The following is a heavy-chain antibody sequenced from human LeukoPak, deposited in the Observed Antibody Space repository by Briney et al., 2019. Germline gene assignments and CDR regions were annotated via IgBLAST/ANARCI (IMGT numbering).Heavy chain of an antibody. Sequence: PGGPLRLSCAASGFTFSSYSMNWVRQAPGKGLEWVSSISSSSSYIYYADSVKGRFTISRDNAKNSLYLQMNSLRAEDTAVYYCARGPLGAPGVDFDYWGQGTLVTVSS. D-gene: IGHD1-26*01. CDR2: ISSSSSYI. CDR3: ARGPLGAPGVDFDY. J-gene: IGHJ4*02. CDR1: GFTFSSYS. V-gene: IGHV3-21*01.